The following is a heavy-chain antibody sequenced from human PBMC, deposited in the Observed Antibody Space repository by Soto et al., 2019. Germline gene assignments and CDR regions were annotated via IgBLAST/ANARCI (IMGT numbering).Heavy chain of an antibody. D-gene: IGHD4-17*01. CDR1: GFTFDDYA. CDR2: ISWNSGSI. V-gene: IGHV3-9*01. Sequence: GGSLRLSCAASGFTFDDYAMHWVRQAPGKGLEWVSGISWNSGSIGYADSVKGRFTISRDNAKNSLYLQMNSLRAEDTALYYCAKDINGVRVDAFDIWGQGTMVTVSS. J-gene: IGHJ3*02. CDR3: AKDINGVRVDAFDI.